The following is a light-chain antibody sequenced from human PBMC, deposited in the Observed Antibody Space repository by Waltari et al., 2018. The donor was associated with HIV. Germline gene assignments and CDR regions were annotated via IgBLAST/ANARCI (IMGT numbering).Light chain of an antibody. CDR1: QSVSSSS. CDR2: GAS. Sequence: EVVLTQSPDTLSLSPGERAIFSCRASQSVSSSSLACYQHKPGQAPRLLIYGASTRATGIPDRFSGSGSGTDFTLTISRLDPEDFAVYYCLQYGSSPRTFGQGTKVEIK. CDR3: LQYGSSPRT. J-gene: IGKJ1*01. V-gene: IGKV3-20*01.